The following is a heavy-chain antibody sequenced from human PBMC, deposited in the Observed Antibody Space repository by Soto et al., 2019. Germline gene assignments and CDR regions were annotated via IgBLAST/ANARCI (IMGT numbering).Heavy chain of an antibody. V-gene: IGHV3-7*01. Sequence: HPGGSLRLSCAASGFTFSSYWMSWVRQAPGKGLEWVANIKQDGSEKYYVDSVKGRFTISRDNAKNSLYLQMNSLRAEDTAVYYCARDSTRWFPYYGIDVWGQGTKVTVSS. CDR1: GFTFSSYW. D-gene: IGHD6-13*01. CDR3: ARDSTRWFPYYGIDV. J-gene: IGHJ6*02. CDR2: IKQDGSEK.